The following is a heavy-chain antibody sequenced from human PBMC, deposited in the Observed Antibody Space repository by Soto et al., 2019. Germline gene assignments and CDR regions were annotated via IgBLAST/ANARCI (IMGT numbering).Heavy chain of an antibody. CDR2: ISGSGEST. D-gene: IGHD5-18*01. CDR1: GFTFSRYT. CDR3: AKGSHGYSYYFDY. V-gene: IGHV3-23*01. J-gene: IGHJ4*02. Sequence: GGSLRLSCVASGFTFSRYTMSWVRQAPGKGLEWVSGISGSGESTYYADSVKGRFTISRDNSKNPLYLQMNSLRAEDTAVYYCAKGSHGYSYYFDYWGQGTLVTVSS.